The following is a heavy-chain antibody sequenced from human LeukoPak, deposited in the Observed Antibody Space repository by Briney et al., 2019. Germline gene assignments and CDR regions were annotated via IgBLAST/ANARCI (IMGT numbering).Heavy chain of an antibody. CDR3: ARHGNRDYGDYEVGY. CDR1: GGSISSSSYY. V-gene: IGHV4-39*01. J-gene: IGHJ4*02. Sequence: SETLSLTCTVSGGSISSSSYYWGWIRQPPGKGLQWIGSIYYSGSTYYNPSLKSRVTISVDTSKNQFSLKLSSVTAADTAVYYCARHGNRDYGDYEVGYWGQGTLVTVSS. CDR2: IYYSGST. D-gene: IGHD4-17*01.